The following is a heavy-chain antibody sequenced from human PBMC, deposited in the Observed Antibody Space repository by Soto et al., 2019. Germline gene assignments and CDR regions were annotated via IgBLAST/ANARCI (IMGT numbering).Heavy chain of an antibody. J-gene: IGHJ1*01. CDR3: ASPSYYGSGSYYNLEYFQH. V-gene: IGHV1-69*01. D-gene: IGHD3-10*01. CDR1: GGTFSSYA. CDR2: IIPIFGTA. Sequence: QVQLVQSGAEVKKPGSSVKVSCKASGGTFSSYAISWVRQAPGQGLEWMGGIIPIFGTANYAQKFQGRVTITADESTSTAYMEPSSLRSEDTAVYYCASPSYYGSGSYYNLEYFQHRGQGTLVTDSS.